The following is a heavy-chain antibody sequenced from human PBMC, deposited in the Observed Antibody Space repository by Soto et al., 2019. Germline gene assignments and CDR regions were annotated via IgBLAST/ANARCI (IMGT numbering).Heavy chain of an antibody. D-gene: IGHD5-18*01. CDR2: INHSGST. Sequence: SETLSLTCAVYGGSFSGYYWSWIRQPPGKGLEWIGEINHSGSTNYNPSLKSRVTISVDTSKNQFSLKLSSVTAADTAVYYCARGKRVLGYSCGSYYFDYWGQGTLVT. V-gene: IGHV4-34*01. CDR1: GGSFSGYY. J-gene: IGHJ4*02. CDR3: ARGKRVLGYSCGSYYFDY.